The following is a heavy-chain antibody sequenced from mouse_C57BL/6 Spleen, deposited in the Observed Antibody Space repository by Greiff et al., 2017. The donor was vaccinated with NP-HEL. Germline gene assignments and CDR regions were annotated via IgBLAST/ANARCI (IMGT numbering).Heavy chain of an antibody. CDR1: GYAFTNYL. Sequence: QVQLQQSGAELVRPGTSVKVSCKASGYAFTNYLIEWVKQRPGQGLEWIGVINPGSGGTNYNEKFKGKATLTADKSSSTAYMQLSSLTSEDSAVYFCARSDYDEYYFDYWGQGTTLTVSS. V-gene: IGHV1-54*01. D-gene: IGHD2-4*01. J-gene: IGHJ2*01. CDR2: INPGSGGT. CDR3: ARSDYDEYYFDY.